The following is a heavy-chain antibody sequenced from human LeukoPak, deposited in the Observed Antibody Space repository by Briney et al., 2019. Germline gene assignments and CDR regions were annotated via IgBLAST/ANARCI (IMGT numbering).Heavy chain of an antibody. CDR1: GGSINSIDYF. V-gene: IGHV4-31*03. CDR3: ARDTAPGDSFDI. Sequence: PSETLSLTCTVSGGSINSIDYFWSWIRQYPGKGLEWIGYINYRGSAYYSPSLKSRLIISINTSDNQFSLKLTSVTAADTAVYYCARDTAPGDSFDIWGPGTMVTVSS. J-gene: IGHJ3*02. CDR2: INYRGSA.